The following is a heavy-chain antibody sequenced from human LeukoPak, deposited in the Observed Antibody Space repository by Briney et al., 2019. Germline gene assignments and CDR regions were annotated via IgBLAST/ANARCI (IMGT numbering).Heavy chain of an antibody. J-gene: IGHJ3*02. CDR3: ARVGGPRTRAFYI. D-gene: IGHD1-26*01. Sequence: SSETLSLTCAVYGGSFSDYYWSWIRQPPGKGLEWIGEINHSRSTNYNPSLKSRVTISVDTPKNQFSLKLSSVTAADTAVYYCARVGGPRTRAFYIWGQGTMVTVSS. CDR1: GGSFSDYY. V-gene: IGHV4-34*01. CDR2: INHSRST.